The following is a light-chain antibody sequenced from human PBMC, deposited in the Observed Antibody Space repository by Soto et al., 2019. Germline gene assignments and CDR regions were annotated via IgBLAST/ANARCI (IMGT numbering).Light chain of an antibody. CDR3: QQYGNTPQIT. V-gene: IGKV3-20*01. CDR1: QSVKNNY. CDR2: GAS. Sequence: EIVLTQSPGTLSLSPGERATLSCRAIQSVKNNYLAWYQQKPGQAPRLLISGASSRTTGIPDRFSGSGSGTDFTLTISRLEPEDFAVYYCQQYGNTPQITFGQGTRLEIK. J-gene: IGKJ5*01.